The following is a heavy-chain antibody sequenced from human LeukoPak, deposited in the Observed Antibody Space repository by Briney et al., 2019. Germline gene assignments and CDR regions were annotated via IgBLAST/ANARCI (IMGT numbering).Heavy chain of an antibody. CDR1: GFTFSTYA. J-gene: IGHJ4*02. Sequence: GGSLRLSCAASGFTFSTYAVNWVRQVPGKGLEWVSTISGSGDSTYYADSVKGRFTISRDNSKNTLYLQMNSLRAEDTAVYYCAKDQEYYGSGGHLDYWGQGTLVTVSS. CDR3: AKDQEYYGSGGHLDY. D-gene: IGHD3-10*01. V-gene: IGHV3-23*01. CDR2: ISGSGDST.